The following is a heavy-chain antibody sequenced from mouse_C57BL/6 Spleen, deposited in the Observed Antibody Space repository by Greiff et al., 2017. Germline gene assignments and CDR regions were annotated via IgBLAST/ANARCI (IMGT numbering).Heavy chain of an antibody. J-gene: IGHJ1*03. V-gene: IGHV1-82*01. CDR3: AKIYYDYDHWYFDV. CDR1: GYAFSSSW. D-gene: IGHD2-4*01. CDR2: IYPGDGDT. Sequence: QVQLQQSGPELVKPGASVKISCKASGYAFSSSWMNWVKQRPGKGLEWIGRIYPGDGDTNYNGKFKGKATLTADKSSSTAYMQLSSLTSEDSAVYFCAKIYYDYDHWYFDVWGTGTTVTVSS.